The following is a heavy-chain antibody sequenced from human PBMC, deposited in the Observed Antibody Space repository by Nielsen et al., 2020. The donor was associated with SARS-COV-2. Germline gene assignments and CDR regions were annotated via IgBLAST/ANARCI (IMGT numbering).Heavy chain of an antibody. CDR2: INAGNGST. CDR3: ARETSTRYCSSTSCYYYYGMDV. J-gene: IGHJ6*02. D-gene: IGHD2-2*01. Sequence: WVRQAPGQRLEWMGWINAGNGSTKYSQKFQGRVTITRDTSASTAYMELSSLRSEDTAVYYCARETSTRYCSSTSCYYYYGMDVWGQGTTVTVSS. V-gene: IGHV1-3*01.